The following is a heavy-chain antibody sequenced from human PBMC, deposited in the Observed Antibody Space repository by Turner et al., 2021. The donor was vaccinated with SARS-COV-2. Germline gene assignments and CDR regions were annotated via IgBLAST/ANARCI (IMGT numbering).Heavy chain of an antibody. V-gene: IGHV3-30*03. CDR2: TAIDESNK. CDR3: SRQQGRNSNPMSYFDY. D-gene: IGHD4-4*01. CDR1: GFTFSSNG. J-gene: IGHJ4*02. Sequence: QVQLVESGGGVVQAGRSPRLCCACAGFTFSSNGLHWVRQPPGTGMGGVAVTAIDESNKNNADSVKGRFTISRDNSKYTLSLQLNSLRAKDKAMAFCSRQQGRNSNPMSYFDYWGQGTLVTVSS.